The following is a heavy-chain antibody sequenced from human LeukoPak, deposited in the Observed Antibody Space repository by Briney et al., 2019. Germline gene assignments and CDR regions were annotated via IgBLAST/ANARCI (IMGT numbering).Heavy chain of an antibody. CDR1: GFTFSSYG. D-gene: IGHD3-22*01. Sequence: GGTLRLSCAASGFTFSSYGMSWVRQAPGKGLEWVSAISGSGGSTYYADSVKGRFTISRDNSKNTLYLQMNSLRAEDTAVYYCAEAMIVVVSYYYYYMDVWGKGTTVTISS. J-gene: IGHJ6*03. CDR3: AEAMIVVVSYYYYYMDV. V-gene: IGHV3-23*01. CDR2: ISGSGGST.